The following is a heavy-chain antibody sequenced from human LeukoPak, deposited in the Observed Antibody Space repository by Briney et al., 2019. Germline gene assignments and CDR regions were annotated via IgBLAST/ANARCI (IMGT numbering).Heavy chain of an antibody. CDR1: GYTFTGYY. CDR2: INANSGGT. CDR3: ARVGLSGYYYDSSGYYVDY. V-gene: IGHV1-2*02. D-gene: IGHD3-22*01. J-gene: IGHJ4*02. Sequence: ASVKVSCKASGYTFTGYYIHWVRQAPGQGLEWMGWINANSGGTNYAQKFQGRVTMTRDTSISTAYMELSRLRSDDTAVYYCARVGLSGYYYDSSGYYVDYWGQGTLVTVSS.